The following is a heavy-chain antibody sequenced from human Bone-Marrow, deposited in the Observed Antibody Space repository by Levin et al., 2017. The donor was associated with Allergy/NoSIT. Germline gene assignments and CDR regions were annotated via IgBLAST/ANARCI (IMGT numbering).Heavy chain of an antibody. CDR3: ARDAGMAVSGMDF. V-gene: IGHV3-30*03. CDR1: GFTFRNYG. CDR2: TSYDGSQK. J-gene: IGHJ4*02. D-gene: IGHD6-19*01. Sequence: GGSLRLSCEASGFTFRNYGMHWVRQAPGKGLEWVSMTSYDGSQKFYADSVRGRFTISRDNSKNTLFLQMDGLRFDDTAVYYCARDAGMAVSGMDFWGQGSLVTVSS.